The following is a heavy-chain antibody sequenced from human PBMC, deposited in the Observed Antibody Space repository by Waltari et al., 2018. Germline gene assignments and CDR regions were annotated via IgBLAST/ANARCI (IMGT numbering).Heavy chain of an antibody. J-gene: IGHJ5*02. D-gene: IGHD2-2*01. CDR1: GYTFTAYS. V-gene: IGHV1-2*06. Sequence: QAQLVQSGAEVKKHGASVQVSCQAFGYTFTAYSIHWARQAPGHGLEWMGQINPNSGGTYYAQKFQGRVTMTRDTSISTVDLELSSLTSDDTAVYYCTRALIKVPASIVLDPWGQGTLVTVSS. CDR2: INPNSGGT. CDR3: TRALIKVPASIVLDP.